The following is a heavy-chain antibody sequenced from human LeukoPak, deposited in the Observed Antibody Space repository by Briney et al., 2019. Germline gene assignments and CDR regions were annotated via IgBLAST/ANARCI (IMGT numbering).Heavy chain of an antibody. CDR2: IYYSGST. D-gene: IGHD6-19*01. V-gene: IGHV4-38-2*02. Sequence: SPSETLSLTCTVSGYSISSGYYWGWIRQPPGKGLGWIGAIYYSGSTYYNPSLKSRVTISVDTSKNQFSLKLSSVTAAGTAVYYCARDSRSGWGNWFDPWGQGTLVTVSS. CDR1: GYSISSGYY. CDR3: ARDSRSGWGNWFDP. J-gene: IGHJ5*02.